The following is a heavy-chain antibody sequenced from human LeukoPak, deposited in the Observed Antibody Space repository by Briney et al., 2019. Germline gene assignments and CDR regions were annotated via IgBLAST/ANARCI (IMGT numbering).Heavy chain of an antibody. V-gene: IGHV1-46*01. CDR2: INPSGGST. J-gene: IGHJ4*02. D-gene: IGHD2-15*01. Sequence: ASVKVSCKASGYTFTSYYMNWVRQAPGQGLEWMGIINPSGGSTSYAQKFQGRVTMTRDTSTSTVYMELRSLTSDDTAVYYCARVPSGGPFDYWGQGTLVTVSS. CDR3: ARVPSGGPFDY. CDR1: GYTFTSYY.